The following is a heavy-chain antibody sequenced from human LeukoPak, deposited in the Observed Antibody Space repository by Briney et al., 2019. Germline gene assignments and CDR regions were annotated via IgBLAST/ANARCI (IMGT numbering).Heavy chain of an antibody. Sequence: PGGSLRLSCAASGFSSSNYGMHWVRQAPGKGLEWVAVMSYDGSNKYYADSVKGRFTISRDKSKNTLYLQMNSLRAEDTAVYYCAMDSYGPDDYWGQGTLVTVSS. D-gene: IGHD5-18*01. CDR3: AMDSYGPDDY. CDR2: MSYDGSNK. J-gene: IGHJ4*02. V-gene: IGHV3-30*03. CDR1: GFSSSNYG.